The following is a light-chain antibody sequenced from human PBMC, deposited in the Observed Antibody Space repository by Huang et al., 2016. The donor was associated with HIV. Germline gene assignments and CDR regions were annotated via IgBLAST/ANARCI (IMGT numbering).Light chain of an antibody. V-gene: IGKV1-33*01. J-gene: IGKJ3*01. CDR2: DAA. Sequence: DIQMTQSPSSLSASIWDRVTITCRASRHIYSYLNWYQHRPGKAPKLLIYDAANWEVGVPSRFSGSGSGRNITLIISSLQPEDFATYYCQQYDSLPRTFGPGTKV. CDR3: QQYDSLPRT. CDR1: RHIYSY.